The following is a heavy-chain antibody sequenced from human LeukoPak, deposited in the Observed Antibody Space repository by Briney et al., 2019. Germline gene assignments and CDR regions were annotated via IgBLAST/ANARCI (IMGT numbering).Heavy chain of an antibody. CDR1: GFPLSTSGVG. D-gene: IGHD3-3*01. V-gene: IGHV2-5*02. CDR3: AHSLTIFGVVTPGYFDY. CDR2: IYWDDDK. Sequence: ESGPTLVNPTQTLTLTCTFSGFPLSTSGVGVGWIRQPPGKALEWLALIYWDDDKRYSPSLKSRLTITKDTSKNQVVLTMTNMDPVDTATYYCAHSLTIFGVVTPGYFDYWGQGTLVTVSS. J-gene: IGHJ4*02.